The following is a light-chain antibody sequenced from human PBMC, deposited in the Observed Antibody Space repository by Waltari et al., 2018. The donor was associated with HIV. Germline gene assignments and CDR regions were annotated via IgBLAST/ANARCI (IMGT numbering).Light chain of an antibody. CDR1: QSVSSSY. J-gene: IGKJ2*03. V-gene: IGKV3-20*01. CDR3: QQYGSSPS. CDR2: GAS. Sequence: EIVLTQSPGTLSLSQGERATLSCRASQSVSSSYLAWYQQKPGQAPRLLIYGASSRATGIPDRFSGSGSGTDFTLTISRLEPEDFAVYYCQQYGSSPSFGQGTKLEIK.